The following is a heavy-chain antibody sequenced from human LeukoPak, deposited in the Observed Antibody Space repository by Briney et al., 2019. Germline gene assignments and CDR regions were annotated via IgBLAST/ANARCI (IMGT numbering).Heavy chain of an antibody. J-gene: IGHJ4*02. V-gene: IGHV4-31*03. CDR1: GGSISIGGYY. CDR3: ARAPMVRGVIISVPSYYFDY. D-gene: IGHD3-10*01. CDR2: LYYSGST. Sequence: SQTLSLTCTVSGGSISIGGYYCSWIRQHPGKGLEWIGYLYYSGSTYYNPSIKSRVTISVDTSKNQFSLKLSSVTAADTAVYYCARAPMVRGVIISVPSYYFDYWGQGTLVTVSS.